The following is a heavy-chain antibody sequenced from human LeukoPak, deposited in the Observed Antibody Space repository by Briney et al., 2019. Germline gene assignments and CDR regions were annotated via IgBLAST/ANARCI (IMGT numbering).Heavy chain of an antibody. CDR2: IYHSGIA. J-gene: IGHJ5*02. D-gene: IGHD1-1*01. CDR1: GDSITSGDYY. CDR3: GRAVQASLQPRFDP. Sequence: SETLSLTCTVSGDSITSGDYYWSWIRQPPGKGLEWIGYIYHSGIAYYHPSLKSRVSISVDTSKNQFSLNLNSVTAADTAVYYCGRAVQASLQPRFDPWGQGTLVTVSS. V-gene: IGHV4-30-4*08.